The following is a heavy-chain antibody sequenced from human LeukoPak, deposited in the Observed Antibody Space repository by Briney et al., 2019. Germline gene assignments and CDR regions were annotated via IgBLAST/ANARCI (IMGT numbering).Heavy chain of an antibody. CDR3: ARTTVTTGPYWYFDL. D-gene: IGHD4-17*01. CDR2: ITIAGDT. CDR1: GFTFSRYD. J-gene: IGHJ2*01. Sequence: GGSLRLSCAASGFTFSRYDMHWVRQAAGKGLEWASAITIAGDTYYPGSVKGRFTISRENAKNSSYLQMNSLRAGDTAVYYCARTTVTTGPYWYFDLWGRGTLVTVSS. V-gene: IGHV3-13*01.